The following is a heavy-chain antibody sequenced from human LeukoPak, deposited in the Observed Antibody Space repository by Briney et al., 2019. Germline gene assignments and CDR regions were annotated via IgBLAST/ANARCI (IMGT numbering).Heavy chain of an antibody. Sequence: GGSLRLSCEASGFIFNNYWMSWVRQTPGEGLEWVANIKEDGSEQYYVGSVKGRFTITRDNAKNLLYLQVNSLRAEDTAVYYCARDVSNSGWYEGTLDVWGQGTMVTVSS. J-gene: IGHJ3*01. CDR3: ARDVSNSGWYEGTLDV. CDR1: GFIFNNYW. D-gene: IGHD6-19*01. V-gene: IGHV3-7*03. CDR2: IKEDGSEQ.